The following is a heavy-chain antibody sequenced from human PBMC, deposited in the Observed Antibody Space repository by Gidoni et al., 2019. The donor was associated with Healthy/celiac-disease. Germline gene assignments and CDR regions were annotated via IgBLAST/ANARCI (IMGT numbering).Heavy chain of an antibody. Sequence: EVQLVESGGGLIQPGGSLRLSCAASGFTVSSNYMSWVRQAPGKGLEWVSVIYSGGSTYYADSVKGRFTISRDNSKNTLYLQMNSLRAEDTAVYYCARGREYSSSSVDYWGQGTLVTVSS. CDR2: IYSGGST. D-gene: IGHD6-6*01. V-gene: IGHV3-53*01. CDR3: ARGREYSSSSVDY. J-gene: IGHJ4*02. CDR1: GFTVSSNY.